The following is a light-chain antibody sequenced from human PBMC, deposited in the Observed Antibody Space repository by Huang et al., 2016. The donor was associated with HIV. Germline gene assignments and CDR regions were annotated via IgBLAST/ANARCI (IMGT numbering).Light chain of an antibody. Sequence: VIWMTQSPFLLSASLGDKVTISCRMSQGIKNNLAWYQQKPGKAPEVLIYSASTLQSGVPSRFSGSGTGTDFTLTISYLQSEDFATYYCQQYYSFPLTFGGGTKVEIK. J-gene: IGKJ4*01. CDR2: SAS. CDR3: QQYYSFPLT. CDR1: QGIKNN. V-gene: IGKV1D-8*01.